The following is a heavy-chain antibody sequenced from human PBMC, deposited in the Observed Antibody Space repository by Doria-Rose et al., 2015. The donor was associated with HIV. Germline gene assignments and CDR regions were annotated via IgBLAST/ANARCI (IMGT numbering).Heavy chain of an antibody. CDR2: IFSDDER. CDR3: ARIKSSRWYHKYYFDF. Sequence: QVTLKESGPVLVKPTETLTLTCTVSGVSLSSPGMGVSWIRQPPGKALEWLANIFSDDERSYKTSLKSRLTTSRGPSKSQVVLTMTDMDPVDTATYYCARIKSSRWYHKYYFDFWGQGTLVIVSA. V-gene: IGHV2-26*01. CDR1: GVSLSSPGMG. J-gene: IGHJ4*02. D-gene: IGHD6-13*01.